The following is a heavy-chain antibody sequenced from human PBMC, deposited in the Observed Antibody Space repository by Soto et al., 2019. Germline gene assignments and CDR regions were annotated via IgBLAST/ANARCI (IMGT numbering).Heavy chain of an antibody. CDR2: IYYSGST. D-gene: IGHD3-9*01. J-gene: IGHJ6*02. V-gene: IGHV4-59*01. Sequence: SETLSLTCTVSGGSLRPYYWSWIRQTPGKGLEWIGYIYYSGSTYINPSLRSRVTMSIDTSKNLFSLHLSRVTTADTAIYYCARDLSLYIFSGSYYGLDVWGQGTTVTVSS. CDR3: ARDLSLYIFSGSYYGLDV. CDR1: GGSLRPYY.